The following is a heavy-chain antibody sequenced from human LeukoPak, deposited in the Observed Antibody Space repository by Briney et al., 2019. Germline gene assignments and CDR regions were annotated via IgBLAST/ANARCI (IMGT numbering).Heavy chain of an antibody. CDR1: GFTFSSYA. CDR3: AKGYYYGMDV. V-gene: IGHV3-66*01. J-gene: IGHJ6*02. CDR2: FYSGGST. Sequence: GGSLRLSCAASGFTFSSYAMSWVRQAPGKGLEWVSVFYSGGSTYYADSVKGRFTISRDNSKNTLYLQMNSLRAEDTAVYYCAKGYYYGMDVWGQGTTVTVSS.